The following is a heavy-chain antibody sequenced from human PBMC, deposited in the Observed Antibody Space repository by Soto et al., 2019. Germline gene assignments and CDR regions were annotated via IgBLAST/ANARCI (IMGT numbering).Heavy chain of an antibody. CDR1: GFTFSNYW. J-gene: IGHJ4*02. D-gene: IGHD7-27*01. Sequence: EVQLVESGGGLVQPGGSLRLSCAVSGFTFSNYWMYWVRQASGKGLVWASRINTDGSTTNYADSVKGRFTISRDNAKNTLYLQMNSLRAEDTAVYYCASATMGTLDYWGQGALVTVSS. V-gene: IGHV3-74*01. CDR3: ASATMGTLDY. CDR2: INTDGSTT.